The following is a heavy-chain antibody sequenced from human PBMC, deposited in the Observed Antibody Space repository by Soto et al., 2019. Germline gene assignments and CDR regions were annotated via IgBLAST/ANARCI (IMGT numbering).Heavy chain of an antibody. CDR3: AKDEVAVAHETPFDY. J-gene: IGHJ4*02. CDR2: ISYDGSNK. D-gene: IGHD6-19*01. V-gene: IGHV3-30*18. CDR1: GFTFSSYG. Sequence: GGSLRLSCAASGFTFSSYGMHWVRQAPGKGLEWVAVISYDGSNKYYADSVKGRFTISRDNSKNTLYLQMNSLRAEDTAVYYCAKDEVAVAHETPFDYWGQGTLVTVSS.